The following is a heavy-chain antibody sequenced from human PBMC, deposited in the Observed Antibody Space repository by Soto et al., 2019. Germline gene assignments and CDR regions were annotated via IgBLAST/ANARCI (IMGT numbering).Heavy chain of an antibody. Sequence: VASVKVSCKASGYTFRSYGISWVRQAPGQGLEWVGGISAYNGDTHYAPKFQDRITLTTDTSTDTAYMELRSLRLDDTAVYYCARDWSRYYDYSGLSWFYWGQGSLVTVSS. CDR2: ISAYNGDT. J-gene: IGHJ4*02. CDR3: ARDWSRYYDYSGLSWFY. CDR1: GYTFRSYG. V-gene: IGHV1-18*04. D-gene: IGHD3-16*01.